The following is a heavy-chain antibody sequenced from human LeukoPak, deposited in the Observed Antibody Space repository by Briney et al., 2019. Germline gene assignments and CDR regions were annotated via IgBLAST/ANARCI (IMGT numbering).Heavy chain of an antibody. Sequence: ASVKVSCKVSGYTLTELSMHWVRQAPGKGLEWMGGFDPEDGETIYAQKFQGRVTMTEDTSTDTAYMGLNSLRSEDTAVYYCATGQGDAFDIWDQGTMVTVSS. CDR1: GYTLTELS. CDR3: ATGQGDAFDI. J-gene: IGHJ3*02. V-gene: IGHV1-24*01. CDR2: FDPEDGET.